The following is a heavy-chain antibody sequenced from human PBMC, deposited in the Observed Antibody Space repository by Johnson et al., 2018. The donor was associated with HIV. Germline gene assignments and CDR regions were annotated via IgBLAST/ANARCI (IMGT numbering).Heavy chain of an antibody. D-gene: IGHD6-13*01. CDR3: ARGRYSSSWYVGGLDAFDI. CDR2: ISWNGGRT. CDR1: GFTFDDYG. J-gene: IGHJ3*02. Sequence: EVQLVESGGGVERPGGSLRLSCATSGFTFDDYGMSWVRQVPGKGLEWVSGISWNGGRTIYADSVTGRFTISRDNSKTTLDLQMNSLRAEDTAMYYCARGRYSSSWYVGGLDAFDIWGQGTMVTVSS. V-gene: IGHV3-20*04.